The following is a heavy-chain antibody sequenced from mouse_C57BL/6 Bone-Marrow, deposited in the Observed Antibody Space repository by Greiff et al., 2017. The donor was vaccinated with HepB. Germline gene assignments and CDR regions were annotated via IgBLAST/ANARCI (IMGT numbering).Heavy chain of an antibody. Sequence: EVKLVESGGGLVQPGGSLKLSCAASGFTFSDYYMYWVRQTPEKRLEWVAYISNGGGSTYYPDTVKGRFTISRDNAKNTLYLQMSRLKSEDTAMYYCARHEANWDWYFDVWGTGTTVTVSS. V-gene: IGHV5-12*01. J-gene: IGHJ1*03. CDR3: ARHEANWDWYFDV. CDR1: GFTFSDYY. CDR2: ISNGGGST. D-gene: IGHD4-1*01.